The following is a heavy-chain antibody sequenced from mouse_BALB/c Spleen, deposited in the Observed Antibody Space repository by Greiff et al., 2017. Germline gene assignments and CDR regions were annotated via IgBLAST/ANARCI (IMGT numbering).Heavy chain of an antibody. CDR2: IYPGDGDT. CDR3: ARGYYGSSLYYFDY. V-gene: IGHV1-87*01. CDR1: GYTFTSYW. D-gene: IGHD1-1*01. J-gene: IGHJ2*01. Sequence: QVQLQQSGAELARPGASVKLSCKASGYTFTSYWMQWVKQRPGQGLEWIGAIYPGDGDTRYTQKFKGKATLTADKSSSTAYVQLSSLASEDSAVYYCARGYYGSSLYYFDYWGQGTTLTVSS.